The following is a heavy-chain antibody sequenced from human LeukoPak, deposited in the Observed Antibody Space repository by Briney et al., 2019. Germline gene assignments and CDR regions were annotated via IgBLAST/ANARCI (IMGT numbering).Heavy chain of an antibody. CDR1: EFTFNRYW. CDR2: ISSSSSYI. J-gene: IGHJ4*02. Sequence: GGSLRLSCVASASEFTFNRYWMSWVRQAPGKGLEWVSSISSSSSYIYYADSVKGRFTISRDNAKNSLYLQMNSLRAEDTAVYYCARDLYSSSSPPLDYWGQGTLVTASS. V-gene: IGHV3-21*01. D-gene: IGHD6-13*01. CDR3: ARDLYSSSSPPLDY.